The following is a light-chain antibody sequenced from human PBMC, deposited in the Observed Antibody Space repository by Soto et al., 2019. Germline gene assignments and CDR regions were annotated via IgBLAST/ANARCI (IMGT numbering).Light chain of an antibody. Sequence: QSVLTQPASVSGSPGQSITISCSGTSSDVGGYNYVSWYQQHPGKAPKLMMYEVSNRPSGVSDRFSGSKSGNTASLTISGLQAEDEADYFCSSYTSSTTLIFGGGTKLNVL. J-gene: IGLJ2*01. CDR2: EVS. CDR3: SSYTSSTTLI. V-gene: IGLV2-14*01. CDR1: SSDVGGYNY.